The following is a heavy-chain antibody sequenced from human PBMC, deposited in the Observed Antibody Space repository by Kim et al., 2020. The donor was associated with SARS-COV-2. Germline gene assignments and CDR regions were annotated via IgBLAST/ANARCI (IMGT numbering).Heavy chain of an antibody. CDR2: ISGSGGST. CDR3: AKDPTMVRWFGEFPQFDY. J-gene: IGHJ4*02. V-gene: IGHV3-23*01. D-gene: IGHD3-10*01. Sequence: GGSLRLSCAASGFTFSSYAMSWVRQAPGKGLEWVSAISGSGGSTYYADSVKARFTISRDNSKNTLYLQMNSLRAEDTAVYYCAKDPTMVRWFGEFPQFDYWGQGTLVTVSS. CDR1: GFTFSSYA.